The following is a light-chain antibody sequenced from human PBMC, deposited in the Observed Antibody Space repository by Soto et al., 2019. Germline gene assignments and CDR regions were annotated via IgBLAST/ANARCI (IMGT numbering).Light chain of an antibody. V-gene: IGLV2-14*01. CDR1: SSDVGGYNY. CDR2: DVS. CDR3: SSYTSSTTRV. Sequence: QSLLTQPASVSGSPGQSITISCTGTSSDVGGYNYVSWYQQYPGKAPKLMIYDVSKRPSGVSNRFSGSKSGNTASLTISGLQAEDEADYYCSSYTSSTTRVFGGGTQLTVL. J-gene: IGLJ2*01.